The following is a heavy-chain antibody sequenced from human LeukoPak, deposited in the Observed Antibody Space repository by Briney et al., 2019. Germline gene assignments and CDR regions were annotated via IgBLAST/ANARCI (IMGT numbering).Heavy chain of an antibody. CDR1: GGSISSYY. CDR3: ARVWPAAAGTPNWFDP. D-gene: IGHD6-13*01. J-gene: IGHJ5*02. CDR2: IYYSGST. Sequence: SETLSLTCTVSGGSISSYYWSWIRQPPGKGLEWIGYIYYSGSTNYNPSLKSRVTISVDTSKNQFSLKLSSVTAADTAVYYCARVWPAAAGTPNWFDPWGQGTLVTASS. V-gene: IGHV4-59*01.